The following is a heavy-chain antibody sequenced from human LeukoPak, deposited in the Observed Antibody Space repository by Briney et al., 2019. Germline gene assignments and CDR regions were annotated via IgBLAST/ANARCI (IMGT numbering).Heavy chain of an antibody. CDR3: AKAFCTDGVCYNYFDY. D-gene: IGHD2-8*01. CDR1: GFTFSSYA. Sequence: GGSLRLSCAASGFTFSSYAMSWVRQAPGKGLEWVSAISGSGGSTYYADSVKGRFTISRDNSKNTLYLQMNSLRAEDTAIFYCAKAFCTDGVCYNYFDYGGQGTLVTVSS. V-gene: IGHV3-23*01. J-gene: IGHJ4*02. CDR2: ISGSGGST.